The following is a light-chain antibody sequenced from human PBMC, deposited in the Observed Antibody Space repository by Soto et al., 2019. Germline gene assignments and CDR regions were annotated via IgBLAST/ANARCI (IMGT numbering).Light chain of an antibody. Sequence: QSALTQPRSVSGFPGQSVTISCTGTSSDVGGYNYVSWYQQHPGKAPKLMIYDVTKRPSGVPDRFSGSKSGNTASLTISGLQPEDEADYYCCSYAGNSMIFGGGTQLTVL. J-gene: IGLJ2*01. CDR2: DVT. V-gene: IGLV2-11*01. CDR1: SSDVGGYNY. CDR3: CSYAGNSMI.